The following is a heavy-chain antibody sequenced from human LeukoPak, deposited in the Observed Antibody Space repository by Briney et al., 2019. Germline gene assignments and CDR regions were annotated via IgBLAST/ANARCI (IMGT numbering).Heavy chain of an antibody. CDR2: ISSSGSTI. Sequence: GGSLRLSCAASGFTFSSYAMSWVRQAPGKGLEWVSYISSSGSTIYYADSVKGRFTISRDNAKNSLYLQINSLRAEDTAVYYCARAVPDYYMDVWGKGTTVTVSS. CDR1: GFTFSSYA. J-gene: IGHJ6*03. CDR3: ARAVPDYYMDV. V-gene: IGHV3-48*04.